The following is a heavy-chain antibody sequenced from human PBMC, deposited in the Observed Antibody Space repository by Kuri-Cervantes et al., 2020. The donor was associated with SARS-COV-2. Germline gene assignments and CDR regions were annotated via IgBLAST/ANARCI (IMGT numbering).Heavy chain of an antibody. J-gene: IGHJ3*02. CDR2: IGPSGTTK. CDR1: GFIFSDYY. CDR3: AKDQNSGSYSDAFDI. Sequence: GESLKISCTASGFIFSDYYMTWIRQAPGKGLEWVSNIGPSGTTKYYADSVKGRFTISRDNAKNSLYLQMNSLRAEDTAVYYCAKDQNSGSYSDAFDIWGQGTMVTVSS. D-gene: IGHD1-26*01. V-gene: IGHV3-11*01.